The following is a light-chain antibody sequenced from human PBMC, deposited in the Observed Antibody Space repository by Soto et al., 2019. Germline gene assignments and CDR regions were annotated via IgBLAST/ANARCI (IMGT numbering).Light chain of an antibody. V-gene: IGKV1-39*01. Sequence: DIQMTQSPSTLSASVGDRVTITCRASQSIGSWLAWYQQKPGKAPKLLIYAASSLQGGVPSRFSGSGSGTDFTLTISSLQPEDFATYYCQHSYSTLWTFGQGTKVEIK. CDR1: QSIGSW. J-gene: IGKJ1*01. CDR2: AAS. CDR3: QHSYSTLWT.